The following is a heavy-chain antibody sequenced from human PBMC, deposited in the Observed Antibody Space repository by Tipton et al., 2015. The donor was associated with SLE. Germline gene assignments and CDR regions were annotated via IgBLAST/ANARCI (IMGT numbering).Heavy chain of an antibody. CDR2: IYYSGST. CDR1: GGSISSGGYY. V-gene: IGHV4-31*03. J-gene: IGHJ4*02. D-gene: IGHD6-13*01. Sequence: LRLSCTVSGGSISSGGYYWSWIRQHPGKGLEWIGYIYYSGSTYYNPSLKRRVTISVDTSKNQFSLKLSSVTAADTAVYYCARDGSRIAAAGYDYWGQGTLVTVSS. CDR3: ARDGSRIAAAGYDY.